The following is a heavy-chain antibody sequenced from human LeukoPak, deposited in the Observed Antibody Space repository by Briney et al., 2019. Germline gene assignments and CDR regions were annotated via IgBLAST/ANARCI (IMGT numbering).Heavy chain of an antibody. CDR1: GFSFRSYS. CDR2: ITGSSSYI. D-gene: IGHD1-1*01. Sequence: GGSLRLSCAASGFSFRSYSMVLVRQAPGKGLEWVSSITGSSSYISYADSVKGRFTISRENAENSLFLQMNSPRPEDTAVYFCARDRLEGGETFDSWGQGTLVTVSS. V-gene: IGHV3-21*01. J-gene: IGHJ4*02. CDR3: ARDRLEGGETFDS.